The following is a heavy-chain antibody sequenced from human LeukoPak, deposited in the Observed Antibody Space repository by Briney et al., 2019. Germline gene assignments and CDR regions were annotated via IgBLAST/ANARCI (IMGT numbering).Heavy chain of an antibody. CDR3: ARDYCSGGSCYFYFDY. CDR1: GGTFSSYA. V-gene: IGHV1-69*05. Sequence: SVRVSCKASGGTFSSYAISWVRQAPGQGLEWMGGIIPIFGTANYAQKFQGRVTITTDESTSTAYMELSSLRSEDTAVYYCARDYCSGGSCYFYFDYWGQGTLVTVSS. CDR2: IIPIFGTA. J-gene: IGHJ4*02. D-gene: IGHD2-15*01.